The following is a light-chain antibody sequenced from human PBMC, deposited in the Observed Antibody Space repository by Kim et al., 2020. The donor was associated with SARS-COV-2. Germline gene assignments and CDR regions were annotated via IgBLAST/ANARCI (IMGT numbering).Light chain of an antibody. J-gene: IGKJ1*01. CDR1: QVISSY. CDR2: GAS. CDR3: QQLNSYPWT. V-gene: IGKV1-9*01. Sequence: APGGDRAPTSCRASQVISSYLAWYQHHPGKAPRLLIYGASNLQIGVPPKFSGSGSGTDFTLTISSLGPEDFATYYCQQLNSYPWTFGQGTQVEIK.